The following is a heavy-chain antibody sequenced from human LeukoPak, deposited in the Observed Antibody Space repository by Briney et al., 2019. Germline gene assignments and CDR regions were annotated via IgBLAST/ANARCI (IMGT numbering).Heavy chain of an antibody. J-gene: IGHJ4*02. D-gene: IGHD3-16*01. CDR2: INSDESSR. V-gene: IGHV3-74*01. CDR1: GFTFSSYW. CDR3: ARGGSGLIDY. Sequence: GGSLRLSCAASGFTFSSYWMHWVRQVPGKGLVWVSRINSDESSRGYADSVKDRFTISRDNAKNTLYLQMNSLRAEDTAVYYCARGGSGLIDYWGQGTLVIVSS.